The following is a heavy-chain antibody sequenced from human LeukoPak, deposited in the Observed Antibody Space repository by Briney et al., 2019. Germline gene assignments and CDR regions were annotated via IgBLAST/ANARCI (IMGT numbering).Heavy chain of an antibody. D-gene: IGHD3-22*01. V-gene: IGHV4-4*07. Sequence: SETLSLTCTVSGGSISSYYWSWIRQPAGKGLEWIGRIYTSGSTYYNPSLKSRVTISVDTSKNQFSLKLSSVTAADTAVYYCARVIDYYDSSGYRYYFDYWGQGTLVTVSS. CDR3: ARVIDYYDSSGYRYYFDY. CDR2: IYTSGST. CDR1: GGSISSYY. J-gene: IGHJ4*02.